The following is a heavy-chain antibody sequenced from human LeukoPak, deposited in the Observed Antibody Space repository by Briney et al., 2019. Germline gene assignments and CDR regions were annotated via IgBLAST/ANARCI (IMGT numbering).Heavy chain of an antibody. CDR1: GYTFTDYY. D-gene: IGHD3-22*01. CDR3: ARGSTYSQDSTGYLHGHY. Sequence: GASVKVSCKASGYTFTDYYLHWVRQAPGHGLEWMGWINPTTGGTDYTQKFQGRVTMTRDRSITTAYMELNRLTSDDTAVYYCARGSTYSQDSTGYLHGHYWGQGTLVTVSS. J-gene: IGHJ4*02. CDR2: INPTTGGT. V-gene: IGHV1-2*02.